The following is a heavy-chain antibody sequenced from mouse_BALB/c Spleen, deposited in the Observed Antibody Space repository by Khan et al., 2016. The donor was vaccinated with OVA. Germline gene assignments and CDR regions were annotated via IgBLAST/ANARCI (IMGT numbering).Heavy chain of an antibody. CDR2: ISYSGNT. Sequence: VHLQPSGPGLVKPSQSLSLTCPITGSSITTDYAWNWLRQFPGNKLDRMGYISYSGNTKYNPSLKSRISITRDTSKNQFFLQLKSVTTEDTARYYCARVYGGDFDYWGQGTTLTVSS. J-gene: IGHJ2*01. CDR1: GSSITTDYA. V-gene: IGHV3-2*02. CDR3: ARVYGGDFDY. D-gene: IGHD1-1*01.